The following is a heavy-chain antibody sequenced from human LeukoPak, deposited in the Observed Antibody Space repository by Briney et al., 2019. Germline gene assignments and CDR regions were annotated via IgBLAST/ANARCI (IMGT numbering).Heavy chain of an antibody. CDR3: ARDPGYSYGYDY. D-gene: IGHD5-18*01. V-gene: IGHV3-66*01. J-gene: IGHJ4*02. CDR1: GFTVSDNY. Sequence: PGGSLRLSCAASGFTVSDNYMSRVRQAPGKGLDWVSIIYSDGRTFYADSVKGRFTISRDNSKNTVYLQMNSLRVEDTAVYYCARDPGYSYGYDYWGQGTLVTVSS. CDR2: IYSDGRT.